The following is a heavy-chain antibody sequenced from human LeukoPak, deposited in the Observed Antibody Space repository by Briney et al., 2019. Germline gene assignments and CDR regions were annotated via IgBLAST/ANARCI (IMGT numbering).Heavy chain of an antibody. D-gene: IGHD6-19*01. CDR1: GFTFSSYA. CDR2: ISYDGGNK. V-gene: IGHV3-30-3*01. J-gene: IGHJ6*02. Sequence: GGSLRLSCAASGFTFSSYAVHWVRQAPGKGLEWVAVISYDGGNKYYADSVKGRFTISRDNSKNTLYLQMNSLRAEDTAVYYCARARTGAVAVYYYGMDVWGQGTTVTVSS. CDR3: ARARTGAVAVYYYGMDV.